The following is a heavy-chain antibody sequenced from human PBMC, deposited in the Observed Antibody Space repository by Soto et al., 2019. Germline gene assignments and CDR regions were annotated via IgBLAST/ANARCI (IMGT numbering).Heavy chain of an antibody. Sequence: EVQLLESGGGLVQPGGSLRLSCAASGFTFNSYGMTWVRQAPGKGLEWVSFSSATGAGTYYADSVKGRFTISRDNSKNTLYLQMTSLRADDTAVYYCAKDRRAGGNYGLYSDFWGQGALVIVSS. D-gene: IGHD1-7*01. CDR1: GFTFNSYG. J-gene: IGHJ4*02. CDR2: SSATGAGT. V-gene: IGHV3-23*01. CDR3: AKDRRAGGNYGLYSDF.